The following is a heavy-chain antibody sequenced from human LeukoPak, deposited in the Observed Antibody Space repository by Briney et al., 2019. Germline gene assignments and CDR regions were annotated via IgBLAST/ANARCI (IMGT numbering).Heavy chain of an antibody. V-gene: IGHV4-38-2*01. CDR1: GYSISSGYY. D-gene: IGHD6-13*01. CDR2: IYHSGST. J-gene: IGHJ5*02. CDR3: ARHTLGIAAATAWFDP. Sequence: SETLSLTCAVSGYSISSGYYWGWIRQPPGKGLEWIGSIYHSGSTYYNPSLKSRVTISVDTSKNQFSLKLSSVTAADTAVYYCARHTLGIAAATAWFDPWGQGTLVTVSS.